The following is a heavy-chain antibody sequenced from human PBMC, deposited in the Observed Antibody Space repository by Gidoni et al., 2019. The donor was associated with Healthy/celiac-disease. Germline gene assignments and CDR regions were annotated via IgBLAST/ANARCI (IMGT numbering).Heavy chain of an antibody. V-gene: IGHV1-3*01. Sequence: QVHLVQSGAEVKKPGASVKVSCKASGYSFTGYAVHWVRQAPGQRLEWMGWITAGNGNTKYSQKFQGRVTITGDTSASTVYMELSSLRSEDTAVYYCAREMVIVPAAAFDYWGQGTLVTVSS. CDR2: ITAGNGNT. J-gene: IGHJ4*02. CDR3: AREMVIVPAAAFDY. D-gene: IGHD2-2*01. CDR1: GYSFTGYA.